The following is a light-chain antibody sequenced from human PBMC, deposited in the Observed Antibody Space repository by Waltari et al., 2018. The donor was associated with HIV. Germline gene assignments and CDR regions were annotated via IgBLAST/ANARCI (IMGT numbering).Light chain of an antibody. CDR3: QQLNSYAIT. CDR1: QGISSF. V-gene: IGKV1-9*01. CDR2: AAS. J-gene: IGKJ5*01. Sequence: DIQLTQSPPFLSASVGDRVSTTCLASQGISSFLAWYQQKPGKAPKLLIYAASTLQSGVPSRFSGSGSGTEFTLTISSLQPEDFPTYYCQQLNSYAITFGQGTRLEIK.